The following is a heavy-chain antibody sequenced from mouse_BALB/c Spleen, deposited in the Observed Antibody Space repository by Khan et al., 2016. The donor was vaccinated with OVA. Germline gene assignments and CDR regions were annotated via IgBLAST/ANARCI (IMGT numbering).Heavy chain of an antibody. CDR3: AKDRGYYAVDY. CDR1: GFSLTSYG. CDR2: IWGDGNT. Sequence: VQLKQSGPGLVAPSQSLSITCTVLGFSLTSYGVSWVRQPPGKGLEWLGVIWGDGNTNFHSALRSRLSISKDNSKSQVFLKLNSLQTDDTATYYCAKDRGYYAVDYWGQGTSVTVSS. J-gene: IGHJ4*01. V-gene: IGHV2-3*01.